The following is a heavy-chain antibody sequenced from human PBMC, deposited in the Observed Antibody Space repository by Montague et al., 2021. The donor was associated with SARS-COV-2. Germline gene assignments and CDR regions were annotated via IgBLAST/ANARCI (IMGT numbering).Heavy chain of an antibody. Sequence: TLSLTCTVSGASISSGSYHWNWIRQHPGKGLEWIGYIHYSGSTYYTPSLQSRVAISVDTSKNEFSLKMTSVTAADTAVYYCARDGDEGYFFEYWGQGLLVTVSS. D-gene: IGHD2/OR15-2a*01. CDR2: IHYSGST. CDR1: GASISSGSYH. V-gene: IGHV4-31*03. J-gene: IGHJ4*02. CDR3: ARDGDEGYFFEY.